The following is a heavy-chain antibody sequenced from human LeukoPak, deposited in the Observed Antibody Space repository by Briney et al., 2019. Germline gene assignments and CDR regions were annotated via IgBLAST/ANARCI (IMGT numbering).Heavy chain of an antibody. Sequence: GGSLRLSCTASGFTFSSYTFNWVRQAPGKGLEWVSSISTSHSYIYYADSLKGRFTISRDNAKNSLYLQMNSLRAEDTAVYYCAREFTYGDYVDYWGQGTLVTVSS. CDR3: AREFTYGDYVDY. D-gene: IGHD4-17*01. J-gene: IGHJ4*02. CDR1: GFTFSSYT. CDR2: ISTSHSYI. V-gene: IGHV3-21*01.